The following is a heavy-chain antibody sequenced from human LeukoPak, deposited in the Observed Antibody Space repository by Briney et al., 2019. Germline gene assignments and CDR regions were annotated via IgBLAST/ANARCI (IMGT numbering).Heavy chain of an antibody. V-gene: IGHV4-4*07. CDR2: IYTSGST. CDR1: GGSISGYY. CDR3: ARGGVVVVAANWYYYYGMDV. J-gene: IGHJ6*02. D-gene: IGHD2-15*01. Sequence: PSETLSLTCTVSGGSISGYYWSWIRQPAGKGLEWIGRIYTSGSTNYNPSLKSRVTMSVDTSKNQVSLKLSSVTAADTAVYYCARGGVVVVAANWYYYYGMDVWGQGTTVTVSS.